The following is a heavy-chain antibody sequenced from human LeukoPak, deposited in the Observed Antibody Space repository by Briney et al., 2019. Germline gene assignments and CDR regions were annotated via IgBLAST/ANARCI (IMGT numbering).Heavy chain of an antibody. CDR1: GGSFSGYY. J-gene: IGHJ4*02. Sequence: PSETLSLTCAVYGGSFSGYYWSWIRQPPGKGLEWIGEINHSGSTNYNPSLKSRVTISVDTSKNQFSLKLSSVTAADTAVYYCARSVPTTIAVVPAPREELKEHFDYWGQGTLVTVSS. V-gene: IGHV4-34*01. CDR2: INHSGST. CDR3: ARSVPTTIAVVPAPREELKEHFDY. D-gene: IGHD2-2*01.